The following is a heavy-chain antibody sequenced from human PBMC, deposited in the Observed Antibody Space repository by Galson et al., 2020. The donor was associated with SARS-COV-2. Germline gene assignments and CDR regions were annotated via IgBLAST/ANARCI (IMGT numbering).Heavy chain of an antibody. Sequence: GESLKISCAASGFTFSSYAMHWVRQAPGKGLEWVAVISYDGSNKYYADSVKGRFTISRDNSKNTLYLQMNSLRAEDTAVYYCARPGGCSSTSCYPPGGVGYCTGGVCHNAFDIWGQGTMVTVSS. D-gene: IGHD2-2*01. CDR3: ARPGGCSSTSCYPPGGVGYCTGGVCHNAFDI. CDR2: ISYDGSNK. J-gene: IGHJ3*02. V-gene: IGHV3-30-3*01. CDR1: GFTFSSYA.